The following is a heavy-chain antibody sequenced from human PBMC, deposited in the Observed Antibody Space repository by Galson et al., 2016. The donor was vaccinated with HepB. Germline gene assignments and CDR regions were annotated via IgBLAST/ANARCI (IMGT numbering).Heavy chain of an antibody. CDR3: GRTPICPRCHFDS. V-gene: IGHV3-74*01. CDR2: ISTDGSST. D-gene: IGHD2-15*01. CDR1: GFSFSTYA. Sequence: SLRLSCAASGFSFSTYAMSWVRQAPGKGLMWVSRISTDGSSTNYADSVKGRFTISRDNAQNTLYLQVNSLRAEDTAVYYCGRTPICPRCHFDSWGQGTLVTVSS. J-gene: IGHJ4*02.